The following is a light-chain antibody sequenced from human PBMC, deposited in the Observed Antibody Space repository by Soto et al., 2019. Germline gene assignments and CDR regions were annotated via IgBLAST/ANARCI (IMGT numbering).Light chain of an antibody. Sequence: EIXLTQSPATLSLSPGERATLSCRASQSVRSFLAWYQQKPGQAPRLLIYDASNRATGVPGRFSGSGSGTDFTLTISSLEPEDFAVYYCQQRSSWPPALSFGGGTKVE. CDR2: DAS. J-gene: IGKJ4*01. V-gene: IGKV3-11*01. CDR3: QQRSSWPPALS. CDR1: QSVRSF.